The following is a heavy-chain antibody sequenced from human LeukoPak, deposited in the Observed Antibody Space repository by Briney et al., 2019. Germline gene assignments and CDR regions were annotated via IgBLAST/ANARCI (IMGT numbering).Heavy chain of an antibody. D-gene: IGHD1-26*01. CDR2: IYYSGNT. CDR1: GGSLSSYY. CDR3: ARWSGGYNPYYFDY. J-gene: IGHJ4*02. Sequence: SETLSLTCTVSGGSLSSYYWSWIRQPPGKGLEWIGYIYYSGNTNYNPSLKSRVTISVDTSKNQFSLKLSSVTAADTAVYYCARWSGGYNPYYFDYWGQGTLVTVSS. V-gene: IGHV4-59*08.